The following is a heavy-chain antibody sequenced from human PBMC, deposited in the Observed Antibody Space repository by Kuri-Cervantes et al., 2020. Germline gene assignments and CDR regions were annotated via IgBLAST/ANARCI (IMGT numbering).Heavy chain of an antibody. Sequence: GGSLRLSCAASGFTFSDYYMSWIRQAPGKGLEWVSYISSSGSTIYYADSVKGRFTISRDNAKNSLYLQMNSLRAEDTAVYYCARDLVSSYDSSGYPYYYGMDVWGQGTTVTVSS. D-gene: IGHD3-22*01. V-gene: IGHV3-11*04. CDR3: ARDLVSSYDSSGYPYYYGMDV. J-gene: IGHJ6*02. CDR1: GFTFSDYY. CDR2: ISSSGSTI.